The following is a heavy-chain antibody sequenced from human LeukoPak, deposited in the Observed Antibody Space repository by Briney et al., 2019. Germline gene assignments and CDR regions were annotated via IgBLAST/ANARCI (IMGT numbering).Heavy chain of an antibody. CDR1: GGSISRSNW. Sequence: PSGTLSLTCAVSGGSISRSNWWSWVRQSPGKGLEWIGEIYHSGSTNCNPSLKSRVTISVDTSKNQFSLKLSSVTAADTAVYYCAREFTAMAYDAFDIWGQGTMVTVSS. D-gene: IGHD5-18*01. V-gene: IGHV4-4*02. CDR3: AREFTAMAYDAFDI. CDR2: IYHSGST. J-gene: IGHJ3*02.